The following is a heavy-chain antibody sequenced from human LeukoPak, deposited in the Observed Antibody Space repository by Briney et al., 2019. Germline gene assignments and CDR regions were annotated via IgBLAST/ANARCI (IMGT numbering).Heavy chain of an antibody. V-gene: IGHV3-30*18. Sequence: PGASLRLSCAASGFTFSNYGMHWVRQAPDKGLEWGAIISYDGSNKYYAESVKGRFTISRDNSKNTLYLQMNSLRAEDTAVYYCAKDLRFLEWLSPFDYWGQGTLVTVSS. CDR2: ISYDGSNK. J-gene: IGHJ4*02. D-gene: IGHD3-3*01. CDR3: AKDLRFLEWLSPFDY. CDR1: GFTFSNYG.